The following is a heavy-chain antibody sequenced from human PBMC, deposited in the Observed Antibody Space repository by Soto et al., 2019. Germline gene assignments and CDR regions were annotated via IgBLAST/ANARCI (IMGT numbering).Heavy chain of an antibody. V-gene: IGHV4-59*01. J-gene: IGHJ4*02. CDR3: ATWDYYDSSAYYVN. D-gene: IGHD3-22*01. CDR2: IYYTGST. CDR1: GGSISSFY. Sequence: SDTLSLTCTLSGGSISSFYWSWIRQPPGKGLEWIGYIYYTGSTNYNPSLKSRVTISINTSKKQFSLKLTSVTAADTAVYYCATWDYYDSSAYYVNWGQGTQVTVSS.